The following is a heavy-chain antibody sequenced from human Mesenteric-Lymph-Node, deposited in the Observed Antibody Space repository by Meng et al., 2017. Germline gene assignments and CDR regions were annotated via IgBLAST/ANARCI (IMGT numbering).Heavy chain of an antibody. J-gene: IGHJ4*02. CDR1: GYSISSSNW. D-gene: IGHD5-24*01. Sequence: VQLQESGPGLVKPSDTLSLTCAVSGYSISSSNWWTWVRQSPGKGLEWIGEMYHSGTTNYNPSLKSRVTISMGKSNNQLSLKLNSVTAADTAVYYCASQESRDGHNPYWGQGTLVTVSS. CDR2: MYHSGTT. CDR3: ASQESRDGHNPY. V-gene: IGHV4-4*02.